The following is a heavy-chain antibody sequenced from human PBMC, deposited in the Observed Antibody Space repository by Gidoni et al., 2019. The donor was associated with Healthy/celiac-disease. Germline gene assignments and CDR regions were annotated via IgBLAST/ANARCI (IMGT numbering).Heavy chain of an antibody. CDR3: ATKPAVGNWFDP. Sequence: VHLQESCPGLVKPSQTLSLPCTVSDGSLSSGGYYWRWIRQHPGKGLEWIGYIYYSGSTYYNPSLKSRVTISVDTSKNQFSLKLSSVTAADTAVDYGATKPAVGNWFDPWGQGTLVTVSS. D-gene: IGHD1-26*01. V-gene: IGHV4-31*03. CDR2: IYYSGST. J-gene: IGHJ5*02. CDR1: DGSLSSGGYY.